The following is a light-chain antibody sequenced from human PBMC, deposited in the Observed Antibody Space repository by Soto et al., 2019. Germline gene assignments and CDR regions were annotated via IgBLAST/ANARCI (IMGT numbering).Light chain of an antibody. CDR3: TSYTTSSTLV. V-gene: IGLV2-14*01. J-gene: IGLJ7*01. Sequence: QSALTQPASVSGSPGQSITISCTGTSSDVGAYNYVSWYQQHPGKAPKFLIYEVNNRPSGVSDRFSGSKSANTASLTISGLQAEDEADYYCTSYTTSSTLVFGGGTQLTVL. CDR1: SSDVGAYNY. CDR2: EVN.